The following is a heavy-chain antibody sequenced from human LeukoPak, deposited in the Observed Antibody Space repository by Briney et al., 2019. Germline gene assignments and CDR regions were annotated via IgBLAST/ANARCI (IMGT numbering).Heavy chain of an antibody. Sequence: GASVKVSCKASGYTFTSYAISWVRQAPGQGLEWMGGIIPIFGTANYAQKFQGRVTITADESTSTAYMELSSLRSEDTAVYYCARERSSSSKYFQHWGQGTLVTVSS. V-gene: IGHV1-69*13. CDR3: ARERSSSSKYFQH. CDR2: IIPIFGTA. J-gene: IGHJ1*01. D-gene: IGHD6-6*01. CDR1: GYTFTSYA.